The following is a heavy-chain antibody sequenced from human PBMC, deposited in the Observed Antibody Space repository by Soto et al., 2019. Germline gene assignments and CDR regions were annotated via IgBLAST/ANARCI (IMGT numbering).Heavy chain of an antibody. Sequence: SLRLSCAASGFTFSSYAMHWVRQAPGKGLEWVAVISYDGSNKYYADSVKDRFTISRDNSKNTLYLQMNSLRAEDTAVYYFVRVIFGVARGPYYYGMDVWGQGTTVTVSS. V-gene: IGHV3-30-3*01. J-gene: IGHJ6*02. CDR1: GFTFSSYA. CDR2: ISYDGSNK. D-gene: IGHD3-3*01. CDR3: VRVIFGVARGPYYYGMDV.